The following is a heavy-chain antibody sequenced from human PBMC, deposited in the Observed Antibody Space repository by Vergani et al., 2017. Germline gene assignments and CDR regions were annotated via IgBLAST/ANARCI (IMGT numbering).Heavy chain of an antibody. D-gene: IGHD2-2*01. CDR2: ISGSGGST. CDR1: GFTFSSYA. CDR3: AKVDCSSTSCYEYYFDY. V-gene: IGHV3-23*01. Sequence: EVQLLESGGGLVQPGGSLRLSCAASGFTFSSYAMSWVRQAPGKGLEWVSAISGSGGSTYYADSVKGRFTISRDNSKNTLYLQMNSRRAEDTAVYYCAKVDCSSTSCYEYYFDYWGQGTLVTVSS. J-gene: IGHJ4*02.